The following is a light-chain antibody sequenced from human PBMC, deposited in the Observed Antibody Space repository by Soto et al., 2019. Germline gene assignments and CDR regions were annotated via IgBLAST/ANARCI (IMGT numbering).Light chain of an antibody. CDR3: ISYTRSSTYV. J-gene: IGLJ1*01. CDR1: SSDVGGYKY. CDR2: EVS. Sequence: QSVLTQPASVSGSPGQSITISCTGTSSDVGGYKYVSWYQQHPGKAPKLMIYEVSNRPSGISNRFSGSKSGNTASLTISGLQAEDEAEYYCISYTRSSTYVFGIGTKVTV. V-gene: IGLV2-14*01.